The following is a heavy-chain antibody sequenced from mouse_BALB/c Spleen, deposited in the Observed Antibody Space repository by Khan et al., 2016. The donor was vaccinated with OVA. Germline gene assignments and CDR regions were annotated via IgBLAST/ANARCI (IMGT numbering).Heavy chain of an antibody. CDR2: ISSGGDYT. CDR1: GFTFSSYS. Sequence: EVMLVESGGDLVKPGGSLKLSCAASGFTFSSYSMSWVRQTPDKRLEWVASISSGGDYTYYPGSVKGRFTISRDNAKNTLYLQMSDLKSEDTAMYYCADHLTGSFAYWGQGTLVTVSA. V-gene: IGHV5-6*01. D-gene: IGHD4-1*01. CDR3: ADHLTGSFAY. J-gene: IGHJ3*01.